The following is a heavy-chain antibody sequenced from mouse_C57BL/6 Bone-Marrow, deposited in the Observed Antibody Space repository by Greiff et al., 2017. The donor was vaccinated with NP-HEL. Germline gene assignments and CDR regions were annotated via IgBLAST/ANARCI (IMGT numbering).Heavy chain of an antibody. V-gene: IGHV1-69*01. CDR1: GYTFTRYW. CDR3: ARDWDGGFAY. CDR2: IDPSASYT. D-gene: IGHD4-1*01. J-gene: IGHJ3*01. Sequence: QVQLQQPGAELVMPGASVTLSCKASGYTFTRYWMHWVQPRPGQGLEWIGEIDPSASYTNYNQKFKGKSTLTVDKSSSTAYMQLSSLTSEDSAVYYCARDWDGGFAYWGQGTLVTVSA.